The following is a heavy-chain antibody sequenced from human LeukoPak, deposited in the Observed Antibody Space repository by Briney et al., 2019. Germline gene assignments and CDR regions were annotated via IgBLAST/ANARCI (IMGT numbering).Heavy chain of an antibody. J-gene: IGHJ5*02. CDR2: IYTSGST. D-gene: IGHD6-6*01. Sequence: SETLSLTCTVSGGSISSGSYYWSWIRQPAGKGLEWIGRIYTSGSTNYNPSLKSRVTISVDTSKNQFSLKPSSVTAADTAVYYCARAIPFWYSSSSRWFDPWGQGTLVTVSS. CDR1: GGSISSGSYY. V-gene: IGHV4-61*02. CDR3: ARAIPFWYSSSSRWFDP.